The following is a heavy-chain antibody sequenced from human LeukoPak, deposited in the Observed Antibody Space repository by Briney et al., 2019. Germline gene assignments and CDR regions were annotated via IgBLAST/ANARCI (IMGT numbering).Heavy chain of an antibody. V-gene: IGHV4-59*08. CDR2: IYYSGST. D-gene: IGHD1-20*01. CDR1: GGSISSYY. Sequence: SETLSLTCTVSGGSISSYYWSWIRQPPGKGLEWIGYIYYSGSTNYNPSLESRVTISVDTSKNQFSLKLSSVTAADTAVYYCARGNWNDVDYWGQGTLVTVSS. CDR3: ARGNWNDVDY. J-gene: IGHJ4*02.